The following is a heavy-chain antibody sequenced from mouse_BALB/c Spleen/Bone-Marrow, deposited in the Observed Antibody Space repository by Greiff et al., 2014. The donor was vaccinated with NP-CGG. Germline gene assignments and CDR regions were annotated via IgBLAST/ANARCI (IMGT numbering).Heavy chain of an antibody. CDR2: INPSSKYT. CDR3: ARVLRWSLDY. J-gene: IGHJ2*01. D-gene: IGHD6-2*01. Sequence: QVQLQQSGAELARPGASVKMSCKASGYTFTSYTMHWVKQRPGQGLEWIGFINPSSKYTNYNQKFKDKATLTADKSSSTAYIQLSSLTSEDSAVYYCARVLRWSLDYWGQGTTLTVSS. CDR1: GYTFTSYT. V-gene: IGHV1-4*01.